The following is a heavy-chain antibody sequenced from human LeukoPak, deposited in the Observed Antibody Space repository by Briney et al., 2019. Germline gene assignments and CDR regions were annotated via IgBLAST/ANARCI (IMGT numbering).Heavy chain of an antibody. V-gene: IGHV4-30-2*01. D-gene: IGHD3-22*01. CDR2: IYHSGST. CDR3: ARDGIYDSSGYHDAFDI. J-gene: IGHJ3*02. Sequence: PSETLSLTCAVSGGSISSGGYPWSWIRQPPGKGLEWIGYIYHSGSTYYNPSLKSRVTISVDRSKNQFSLKLSSVTAADTAVYYCARDGIYDSSGYHDAFDIWAKGQWSPSLQ. CDR1: GGSISSGGYP.